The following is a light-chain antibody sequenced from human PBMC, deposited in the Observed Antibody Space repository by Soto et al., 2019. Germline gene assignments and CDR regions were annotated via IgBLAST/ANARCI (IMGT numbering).Light chain of an antibody. CDR2: AAS. CDR1: QTILNY. J-gene: IGKJ3*01. Sequence: DIQMTQSPSSLSASVGDRVTITCRASQTILNYLNWYQQKPGKAPKLLISAASTLQSGVPSKFSGSRSGTDFTLTISSLQPADFATYYCQHYYRTPRTFGPGTKVDIK. CDR3: QHYYRTPRT. V-gene: IGKV1-39*01.